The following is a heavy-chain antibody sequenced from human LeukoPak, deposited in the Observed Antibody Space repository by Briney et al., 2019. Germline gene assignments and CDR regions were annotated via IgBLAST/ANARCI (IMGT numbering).Heavy chain of an antibody. CDR2: IYYSGST. J-gene: IGHJ4*02. CDR3: ARSVYDILTDYYHFDY. D-gene: IGHD3-9*01. CDR1: GGSISSTY. V-gene: IGHV4-59*01. Sequence: SETLSLTCTVSGGSISSTYWSWIRQPPGKGLEWIGYIYYSGSTNYNPSLKSRVTISVDTSKTQFPLKLSSVTAADTAVYYCARSVYDILTDYYHFDYWGQGTLVTVSS.